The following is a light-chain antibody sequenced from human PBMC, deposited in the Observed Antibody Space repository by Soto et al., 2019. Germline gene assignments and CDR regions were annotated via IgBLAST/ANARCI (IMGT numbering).Light chain of an antibody. Sequence: EVVLTQCPGTLSLSPGERATLSCRASQSVSSNYLAWYQQQKPGQAPRLLIYGASNRATDFPDRFSGSGSGTDFTLTINRVEPEDFAVYYCQEYGSSPTWTFGQGTKV. CDR2: GAS. CDR1: QSVSSNY. V-gene: IGKV3-20*01. J-gene: IGKJ1*01. CDR3: QEYGSSPTWT.